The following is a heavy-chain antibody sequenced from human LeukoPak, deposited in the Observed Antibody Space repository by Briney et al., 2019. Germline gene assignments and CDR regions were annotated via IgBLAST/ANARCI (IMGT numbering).Heavy chain of an antibody. J-gene: IGHJ4*02. D-gene: IGHD3-22*01. CDR3: ARDTTSYDSSGYYYGSVYYFDY. CDR2: ISAYNGNT. Sequence: ASVKVSCKASGYTFNGYYMHWVRQAPGQGLEWMGWISAYNGNTNYAQKLQGRVTMTTDTSTSTAYMELRSLRSDDTAVYYCARDTTSYDSSGYYYGSVYYFDYWGQGTLVTVSS. V-gene: IGHV1-18*04. CDR1: GYTFNGYY.